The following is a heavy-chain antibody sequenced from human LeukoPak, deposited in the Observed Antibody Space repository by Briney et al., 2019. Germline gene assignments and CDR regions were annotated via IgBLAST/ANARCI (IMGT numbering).Heavy chain of an antibody. J-gene: IGHJ4*02. Sequence: GGSLRLSCAASGFTFSSYGMHWVRQAPGKGLEWVAFIRYDGSNKYYADSVKGRFTISRDNSKNTLYLQMNSLRAEDTAVYYCAKDRVPGSGSYWSRRYFDYWGQGTLVTVSS. D-gene: IGHD3-10*01. CDR3: AKDRVPGSGSYWSRRYFDY. CDR1: GFTFSSYG. CDR2: IRYDGSNK. V-gene: IGHV3-30*02.